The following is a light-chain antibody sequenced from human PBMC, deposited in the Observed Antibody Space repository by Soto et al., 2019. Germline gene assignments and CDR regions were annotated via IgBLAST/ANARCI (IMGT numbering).Light chain of an antibody. V-gene: IGKV3-20*01. Sequence: EIVFAESPGTLSFSPGERAPPSFRALEHLSSVYLAWYQQRPGQPPRLLIYGASNRATGIPDRFSGSGSGTDFTLIINRLEPEDVAIYYCQQYGGSPRITFGQGTRLEI. CDR1: EHLSSVY. J-gene: IGKJ5*01. CDR3: QQYGGSPRIT. CDR2: GAS.